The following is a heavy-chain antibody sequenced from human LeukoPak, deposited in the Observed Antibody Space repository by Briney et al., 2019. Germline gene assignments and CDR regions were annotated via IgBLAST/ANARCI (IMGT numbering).Heavy chain of an antibody. D-gene: IGHD6-13*01. J-gene: IGHJ6*02. Sequence: GASVKVSCKASGYTFTSYAMHWVRQAPGQRLEWMGWINAGNGNTKYSQKFQGRVTITRDTSASTAYMELSSLRSEDTAVYYCATDSGSSWYKGYYGMDVWGQGTTVTVSS. CDR3: ATDSGSSWYKGYYGMDV. CDR2: INAGNGNT. CDR1: GYTFTSYA. V-gene: IGHV1-3*01.